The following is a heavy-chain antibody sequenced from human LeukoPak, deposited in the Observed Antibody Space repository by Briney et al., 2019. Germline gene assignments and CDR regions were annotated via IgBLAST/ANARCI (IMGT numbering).Heavy chain of an antibody. J-gene: IGHJ3*02. D-gene: IGHD4-23*01. CDR3: AKALDTTVVLDAFDM. Sequence: GGSLRLSCAASGFSFSNYAMNWVRQAPGKGLEWVSSIRGNGGSTYYAASVKGRFIISRDNSKNTLYLQMNGLRAEDTAVYYCAKALDTTVVLDAFDMWGQGTLVTVSS. CDR1: GFSFSNYA. CDR2: IRGNGGST. V-gene: IGHV3-23*01.